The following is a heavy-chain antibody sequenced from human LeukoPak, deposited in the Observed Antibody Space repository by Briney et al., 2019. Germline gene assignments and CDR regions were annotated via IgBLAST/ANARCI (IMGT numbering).Heavy chain of an antibody. D-gene: IGHD6-13*01. Sequence: GALRLSCAASGFTFSSYAMHWVRQAPGKGLEWVAVVSYDGSNKYYADPVKGRFTISRDNSKNTLYLQMNSLGAEDTAVYYCARDPSVMAAAGSPWDYWGQGTLVTVSS. V-gene: IGHV3-30*04. CDR3: ARDPSVMAAAGSPWDY. J-gene: IGHJ4*02. CDR2: VSYDGSNK. CDR1: GFTFSSYA.